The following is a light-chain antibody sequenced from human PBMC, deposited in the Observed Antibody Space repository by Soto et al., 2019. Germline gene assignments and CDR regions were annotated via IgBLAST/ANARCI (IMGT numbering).Light chain of an antibody. CDR1: QSLLHSNGNYY. Sequence: DIVMTQSPLSLPVTPGEPASISCRSSQSLLHSNGNYYLDWYLQKPGQSPQLLIYLGSNRASGVPYRFNGSGSGTDSTPKISRVEAEDVGVYYCMQSLQAPRTFGQGTKLEIK. V-gene: IGKV2-28*01. CDR3: MQSLQAPRT. J-gene: IGKJ2*01. CDR2: LGS.